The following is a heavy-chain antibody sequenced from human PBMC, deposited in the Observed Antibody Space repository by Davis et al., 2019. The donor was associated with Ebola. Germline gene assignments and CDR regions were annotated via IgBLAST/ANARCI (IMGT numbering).Heavy chain of an antibody. V-gene: IGHV1-8*01. CDR1: GGTFNRHT. D-gene: IGHD2-21*01. CDR2: MNPNSGNT. Sequence: AASVKVSCKASGGTFNRHTINWVRQATGQGLEWMGWMNPNSGNTGYAQKFQGRVTMTRENSMSTAYMELSSLRSEDTAVYFCARGGVAYSDLDYWGQGTLIAVSS. CDR3: ARGGVAYSDLDY. J-gene: IGHJ4*02.